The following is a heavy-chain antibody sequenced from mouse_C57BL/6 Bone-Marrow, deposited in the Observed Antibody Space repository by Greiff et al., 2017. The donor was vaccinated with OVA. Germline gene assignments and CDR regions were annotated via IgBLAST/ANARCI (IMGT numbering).Heavy chain of an antibody. CDR1: GFNIKNSY. J-gene: IGHJ1*03. CDR3: ASYGSSPCLYFGV. V-gene: IGHV14-3*01. Sequence: EVQLQQSVAELVRPGASVKLSCTASGFNIKNSYMHWVKQRPEQGLEWIGRIDPATGNTKYAPKFQGKATITADQSSNTAYLQLSSLTSEDAAIYYCASYGSSPCLYFGVWGTGTTVTVSS. D-gene: IGHD1-1*01. CDR2: IDPATGNT.